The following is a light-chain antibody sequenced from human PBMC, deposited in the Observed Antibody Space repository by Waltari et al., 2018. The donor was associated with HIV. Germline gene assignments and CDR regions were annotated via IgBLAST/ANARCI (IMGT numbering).Light chain of an antibody. CDR3: SSYTTSSNVV. V-gene: IGLV2-14*01. CDR1: SSDVGGYTS. J-gene: IGLJ2*01. Sequence: QSALTQPASVSGSPGQSITISCTGTSSDVGGYTSVSWYQQYPGKAPKLMIYEVSNRPSGVSTRFSGSKSGDTASLTISGLQAEDEADYYCSSYTTSSNVVFGGGTKLTVL. CDR2: EVS.